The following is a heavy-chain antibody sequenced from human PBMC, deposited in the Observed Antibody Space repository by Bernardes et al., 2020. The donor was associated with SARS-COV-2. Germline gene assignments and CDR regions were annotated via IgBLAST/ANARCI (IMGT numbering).Heavy chain of an antibody. Sequence: GGSLRLSCAASGFSFSSHWMHWVRQAPGKGLVWVSRIYTDGSITTYADSVKGRFTISRDNAKNTLYLQMDSLRAEDTAVYYCARGSGNYYFDYWGHGTLVTVSS. D-gene: IGHD1-26*01. V-gene: IGHV3-74*01. CDR3: ARGSGNYYFDY. CDR2: IYTDGSIT. J-gene: IGHJ4*01. CDR1: GFSFSSHW.